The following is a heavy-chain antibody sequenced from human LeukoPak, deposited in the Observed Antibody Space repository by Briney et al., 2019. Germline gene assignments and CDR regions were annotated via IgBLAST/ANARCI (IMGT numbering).Heavy chain of an antibody. V-gene: IGHV3-23*01. CDR1: GFTFSSYG. J-gene: IGHJ4*02. Sequence: WGSLRLSCAASGFTFSSYGMSRVRQAQGKGLEWVSAISGSGGSTYYADSVKGRFTISRDNSKNTLYLQMNSLRAEDTAVYYCAKGKSSGWYYFDYWGEGTLVTVSS. CDR3: AKGKSSGWYYFDY. CDR2: ISGSGGST. D-gene: IGHD6-19*01.